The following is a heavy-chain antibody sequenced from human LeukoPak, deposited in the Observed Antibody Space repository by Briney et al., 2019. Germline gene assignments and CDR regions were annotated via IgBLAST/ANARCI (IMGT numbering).Heavy chain of an antibody. V-gene: IGHV3-23*01. D-gene: IGHD6-13*01. CDR1: GFTFSSYA. J-gene: IGHJ4*02. Sequence: GGSLRLSCAASGFTFSSYAMSWVRQAPGKGLEWVSSSGTAGGTYYADSVKGRFTISGDNSENTLYLQMNSLRTEDTALYYCAKGAMRQQLSDWGQGTLVTVSS. CDR3: AKGAMRQQLSD. CDR2: SGTAGGT.